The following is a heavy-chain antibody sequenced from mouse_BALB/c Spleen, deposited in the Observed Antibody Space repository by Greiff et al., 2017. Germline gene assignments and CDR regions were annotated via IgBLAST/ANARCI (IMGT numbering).Heavy chain of an antibody. Sequence: EVQVVESGGGLVKPGGSLKLSCAASGFTFSSYGMSWVRQTPDKRLELVATINSNGGSTYYQDSVKGRFTSSRDNAKNTLYLQMRSPESEDTAMYYCAGGEDSFDYWGQGTTLTVSS. CDR2: INSNGGST. CDR3: AGGEDSFDY. CDR1: GFTFSSYG. V-gene: IGHV5-6-3*01. J-gene: IGHJ2*01.